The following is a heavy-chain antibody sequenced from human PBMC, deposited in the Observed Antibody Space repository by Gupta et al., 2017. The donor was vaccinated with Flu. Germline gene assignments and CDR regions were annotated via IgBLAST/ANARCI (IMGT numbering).Heavy chain of an antibody. V-gene: IGHV3-21*01. D-gene: IGHD7-27*01. Sequence: CAASGLTFSTFNMNWVRQAPGKGLEWVATISGSRSKIYYTDSVKGRFTISRDNTKSSLYLQMDSLRVEDTAVYYCATLWGPGAFDHWGQGTLVTVSS. CDR3: ATLWGPGAFDH. J-gene: IGHJ4*02. CDR1: GLTFSTFN. CDR2: ISGSRSKI.